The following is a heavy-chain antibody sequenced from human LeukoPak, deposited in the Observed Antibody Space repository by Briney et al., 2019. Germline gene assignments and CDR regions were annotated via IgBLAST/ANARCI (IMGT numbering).Heavy chain of an antibody. Sequence: SVKVSCKASGYTFTSYYMHWVRQAPGQGLEWMGIINPGGGSTSYAQKFQGRVTMTRDTSTSTVYMELSSLRSEDTAVYYCARDLRIVVVPAATTSLYYYYYGMDVWGKGTTVTVSS. CDR2: INPGGGST. V-gene: IGHV1-46*01. CDR3: ARDLRIVVVPAATTSLYYYYYGMDV. J-gene: IGHJ6*04. CDR1: GYTFTSYY. D-gene: IGHD2-2*01.